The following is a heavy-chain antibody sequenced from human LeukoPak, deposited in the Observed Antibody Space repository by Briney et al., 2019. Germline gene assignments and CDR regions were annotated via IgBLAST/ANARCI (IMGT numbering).Heavy chain of an antibody. CDR2: ISGSGGST. Sequence: PGESLRLSCAASGFTFSSYAMSWVRQAPGKGLEWVSAISGSGGSTYYADSVKGRFTISRDNSKNTLYLQMNSLRAEDTAVYYCAKDHEKQWLVRFEDYWGQGTLVTVSS. V-gene: IGHV3-23*01. J-gene: IGHJ4*02. CDR3: AKDHEKQWLVRFEDY. CDR1: GFTFSSYA. D-gene: IGHD6-19*01.